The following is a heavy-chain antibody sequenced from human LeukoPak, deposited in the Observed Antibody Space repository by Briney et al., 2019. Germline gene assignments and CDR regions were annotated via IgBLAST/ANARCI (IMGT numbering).Heavy chain of an antibody. Sequence: GESLKISCKGSGYRFTSYWIGWVRQMPGKGLEWMGIIYPGDSVTRYSPSLQGQVTITADKSISTAYLQWSGLKASDTAMYYCATGYSGGRGAFDIWGQGTMVTVSS. J-gene: IGHJ3*02. D-gene: IGHD6-19*01. CDR3: ATGYSGGRGAFDI. CDR2: IYPGDSVT. CDR1: GYRFTSYW. V-gene: IGHV5-51*01.